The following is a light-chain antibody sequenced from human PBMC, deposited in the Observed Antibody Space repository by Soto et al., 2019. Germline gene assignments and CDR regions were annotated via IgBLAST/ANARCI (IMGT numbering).Light chain of an antibody. CDR2: GAS. CDR1: QSVSSN. Sequence: EIVMTQSPATLSVSPGERATLSCRASQSVSSNLAWYQQKPGQAPRLLIYGASTRATGIPARFSGSGSGTAFTVTISSLQSEDFAVYYCQQYNNWPLYTFGQGTQLEIK. CDR3: QQYNNWPLYT. V-gene: IGKV3-15*01. J-gene: IGKJ2*01.